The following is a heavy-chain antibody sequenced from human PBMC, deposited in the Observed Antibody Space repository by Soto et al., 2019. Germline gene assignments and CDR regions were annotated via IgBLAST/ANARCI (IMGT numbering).Heavy chain of an antibody. CDR3: ARDWIAGAGYYYYGMDV. V-gene: IGHV3-48*01. D-gene: IGHD6-13*01. J-gene: IGHJ6*02. CDR1: GFTFSSYS. CDR2: ISSSSSTI. Sequence: EVQLVESGGGLVQPGGSLRLSCAASGFTFSSYSMNWVRQAPGKGLEWVSYISSSSSTIYYADSVKGRFTISRDNAKNSLYVQMNSLRAEDTAVYYCARDWIAGAGYYYYGMDVWGQGTTVTVSS.